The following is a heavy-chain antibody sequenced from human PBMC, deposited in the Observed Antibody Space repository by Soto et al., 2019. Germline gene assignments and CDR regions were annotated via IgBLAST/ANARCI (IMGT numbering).Heavy chain of an antibody. CDR1: GFAVSANY. CDR2: IYSGGDT. V-gene: IGHV3-66*01. CDR3: ATRMTTAPY. D-gene: IGHD4-17*01. Sequence: EAHLVGSGGGLVQPGGSLRLSCAASGFAVSANYLSWVRQAPGKGLEWVSLIYSGGDTDYADSVRGRFTISRDNSKNTLYLQMNSRKAGDTAVYYCATRMTTAPYWGQGALVNVSS. J-gene: IGHJ4*02.